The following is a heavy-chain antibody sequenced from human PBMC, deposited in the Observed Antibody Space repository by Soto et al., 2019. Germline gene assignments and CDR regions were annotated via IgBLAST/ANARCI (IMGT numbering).Heavy chain of an antibody. Sequence: PGGSLRLSCAASGFTFSSYGMHWVRQAPGKGLEWVAVIWYDGSNKYYADSVKGRFTISRDNSKNTLYLQMNSLRAEDTAVYYCARAISSSWYRTYYFDYWGQGTLVTVSS. V-gene: IGHV3-33*01. D-gene: IGHD6-13*01. J-gene: IGHJ4*02. CDR2: IWYDGSNK. CDR3: ARAISSSWYRTYYFDY. CDR1: GFTFSSYG.